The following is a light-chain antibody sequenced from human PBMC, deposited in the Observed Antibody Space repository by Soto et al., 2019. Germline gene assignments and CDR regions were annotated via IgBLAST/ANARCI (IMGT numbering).Light chain of an antibody. CDR3: QQRNNWLRT. V-gene: IGKV3-11*01. Sequence: EIVLTQSPATLSLSPGEASILSCRASQSVSSYLAWYQQKPGQAPRLLIYDASNRATGIPARFSGSGSGTDFTLTISSLAPEYFAIYYCQQRNNWLRTFGQGTKVEIK. CDR2: DAS. J-gene: IGKJ1*01. CDR1: QSVSSY.